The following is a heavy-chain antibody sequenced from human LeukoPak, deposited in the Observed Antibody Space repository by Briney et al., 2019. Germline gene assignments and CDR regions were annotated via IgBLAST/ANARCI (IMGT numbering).Heavy chain of an antibody. CDR2: IYYSGST. CDR1: GGSISSYY. V-gene: IGHV4-59*01. CDR3: ARPVFGVHFDY. D-gene: IGHD3-16*01. J-gene: IGHJ4*02. Sequence: SETLSLTCTVSGGSISSYYWSWIRQPPGKGLEWIGYIYYSGSTNYNPSLKSRVTISVDTSKNQFSLKLSSVTAADTAVYYCARPVFGVHFDYWGQGTLVTVSS.